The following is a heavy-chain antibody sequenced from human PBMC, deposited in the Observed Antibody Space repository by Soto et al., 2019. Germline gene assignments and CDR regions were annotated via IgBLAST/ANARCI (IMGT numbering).Heavy chain of an antibody. CDR3: ARVEYYDFWSGVYYYYGMDV. CDR2: IIPIFGTA. Sequence: ASVQVSCKASGGTFSSYAISWVRQAPGQGLEWMGGIIPIFGTANYAQKFQGRVTITADKSTSTGYMELSSLRSEDTAVYYCARVEYYDFWSGVYYYYGMDVWGQGTTVTVSS. V-gene: IGHV1-69*06. J-gene: IGHJ6*02. CDR1: GGTFSSYA. D-gene: IGHD3-3*01.